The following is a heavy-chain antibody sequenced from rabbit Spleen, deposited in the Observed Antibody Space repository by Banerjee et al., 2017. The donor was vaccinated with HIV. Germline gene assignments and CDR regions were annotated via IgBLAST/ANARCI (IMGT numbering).Heavy chain of an antibody. V-gene: IGHV1S45*01. J-gene: IGHJ6*01. Sequence: QEQLVESGGGLVQPGASLTLTCTASGFSFSSSSYMCWVRQAPGKGLEWIACIDTGSAGFTYFATWAKGRFTCSKTSSTTVTLQMTRLTAADTATYFCARDTSTSFSSYGMDLWGPGTLVTVS. CDR1: GFSFSSSSY. CDR3: ARDTSTSFSSYGMDL. CDR2: IDTGSAGFT. D-gene: IGHD1-1*01.